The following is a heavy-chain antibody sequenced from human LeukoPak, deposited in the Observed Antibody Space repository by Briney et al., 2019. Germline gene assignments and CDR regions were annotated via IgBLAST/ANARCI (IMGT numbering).Heavy chain of an antibody. V-gene: IGHV4-34*01. J-gene: IGHJ4*02. D-gene: IGHD1-26*01. CDR3: ARVAATWEFDY. CDR2: INHSGST. Sequence: KPSETLSLTCAVYGGSFSGYYWSWIRQPPGKGLEWIGEINHSGSTNYNPSLKSRVTISVDTSKNQFPLKLSSVTAADTAVYYCARVAATWEFDYWGQGTLVTVSS. CDR1: GGSFSGYY.